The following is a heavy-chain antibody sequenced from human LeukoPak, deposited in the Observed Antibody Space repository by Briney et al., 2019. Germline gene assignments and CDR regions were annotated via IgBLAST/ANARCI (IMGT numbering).Heavy chain of an antibody. Sequence: ASVTVSCKVSGYTLIELSMHWVRQAPGKGLEWMGTFDPENGEIIYAQKFQGRVTMTEDTSTDTAYMELSSLRSEDTAVYYCARERVGNTMVSKSYDYWGQGTLVTVSS. CDR3: ARERVGNTMVSKSYDY. J-gene: IGHJ4*02. CDR1: GYTLIELS. D-gene: IGHD3-10*01. V-gene: IGHV1-24*01. CDR2: FDPENGEI.